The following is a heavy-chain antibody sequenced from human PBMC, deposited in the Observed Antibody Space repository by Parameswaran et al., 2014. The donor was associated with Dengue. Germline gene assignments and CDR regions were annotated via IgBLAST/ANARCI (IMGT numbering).Heavy chain of an antibody. V-gene: IGHV3-49*02. J-gene: IGHJ6*03. D-gene: IGHD1-20*01. CDR2: IRSKAYGGTT. Sequence: VRQAPGKGLEWVGFIRSKAYGGTTEYAASVKGRFTISRDDSKSIAYLQMNSLKTEDTAVYYCTREDITGTYYYYYYMDVWGKGTHGHRLL. CDR3: TREDITGTYYYYYYMDV.